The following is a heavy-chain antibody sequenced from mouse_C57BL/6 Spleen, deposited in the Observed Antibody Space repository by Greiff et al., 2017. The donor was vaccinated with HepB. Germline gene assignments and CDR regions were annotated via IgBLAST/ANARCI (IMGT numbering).Heavy chain of an antibody. J-gene: IGHJ2*01. Sequence: VQLQQPGAELVMPGASVKLSCKASGYTFTSYWMHWVKQRPGQGLEWIGEIDPSDSYTNYNQKFKGKSTLTVYKSSSTAYMQLSSLTSEDSAVYYCARRYSNYFAYWGQGTTLTVSS. CDR2: IDPSDSYT. CDR1: GYTFTSYW. CDR3: ARRYSNYFAY. D-gene: IGHD2-14*01. V-gene: IGHV1-69*01.